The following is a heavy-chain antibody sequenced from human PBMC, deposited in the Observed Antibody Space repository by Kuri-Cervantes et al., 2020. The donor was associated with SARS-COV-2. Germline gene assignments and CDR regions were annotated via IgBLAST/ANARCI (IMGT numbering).Heavy chain of an antibody. CDR3: ARDTSRETEWLVRFPFDY. J-gene: IGHJ4*02. Sequence: GSLRLSCTVSGGSISSSSYYWGWIRQPPGKGLEWIGSIYYSARSYYNPSLKSRVNISADTSKNQFSLQLNSVTPEDTAVYYCARDTSRETEWLVRFPFDYWGQGTLVTVSS. CDR2: IYYSARS. CDR1: GGSISSSSYY. D-gene: IGHD6-19*01. V-gene: IGHV4-39*02.